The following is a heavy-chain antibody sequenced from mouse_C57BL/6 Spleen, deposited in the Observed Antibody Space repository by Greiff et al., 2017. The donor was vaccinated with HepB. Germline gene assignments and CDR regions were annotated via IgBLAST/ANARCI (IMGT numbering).Heavy chain of an antibody. J-gene: IGHJ2*01. D-gene: IGHD2-2*01. CDR1: GYSITSGYY. Sequence: EVKLQESGPGLVKPSQSLSLTCSVTGYSITSGYYWNWIRQFPGNKLEWMGYISYDGSNNYNPSLKNRISITRDTSKNQFFLKLNSVTTEDTATYYCARSTMVTTGDYWGQGTTLTVSS. CDR3: ARSTMVTTGDY. V-gene: IGHV3-6*01. CDR2: ISYDGSN.